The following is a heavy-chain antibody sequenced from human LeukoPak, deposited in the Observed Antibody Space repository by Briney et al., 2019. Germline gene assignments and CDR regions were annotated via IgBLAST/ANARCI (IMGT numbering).Heavy chain of an antibody. CDR3: ARDPIKSGSYYFDY. D-gene: IGHD1-26*01. J-gene: IGHJ4*02. V-gene: IGHV3-48*04. CDR1: AFTFSDYS. Sequence: GGSLRLSCAASAFTFSDYSMNWVRQAPGKGLEWVSYISGRSSTIYYADSVKGRFTISRDNAKNSMYLQMNSLSAEATAVYYCARDPIKSGSYYFDYWGQGTLVTVSS. CDR2: ISGRSSTI.